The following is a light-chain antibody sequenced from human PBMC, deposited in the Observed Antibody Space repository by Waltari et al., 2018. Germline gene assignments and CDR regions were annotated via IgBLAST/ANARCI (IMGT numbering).Light chain of an antibody. CDR3: NSFAGSDTVV. V-gene: IGLV2-8*01. CDR2: DVN. CDR1: SGDIGAYNS. Sequence: QSALTQPPSASGSPGQSVTIPCTGTSGDIGAYNSVNGYRQHPGKVPKLMIYDVNRRPSGVPDRFSGSKSGNTASLTVSGLQPEDEAVYYCNSFAGSDTVVFGGGTTLTVL. J-gene: IGLJ2*01.